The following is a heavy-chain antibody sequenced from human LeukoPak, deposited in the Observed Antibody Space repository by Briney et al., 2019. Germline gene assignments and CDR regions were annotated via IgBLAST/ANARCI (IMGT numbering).Heavy chain of an antibody. CDR3: SRDLYGSGSYSPV. CDR2: INSAGSST. D-gene: IGHD3-10*01. CDR1: EFTFSSYW. Sequence: PGGSLRLSCAASEFTFSSYWMHWVRQAPGKGLVWVARINSAGSSTSYADSVKGRFTISRDNAKNTVYLQMNSLRAEDTAVYYCSRDLYGSGSYSPVWGQGTLVTASS. V-gene: IGHV3-74*01. J-gene: IGHJ4*02.